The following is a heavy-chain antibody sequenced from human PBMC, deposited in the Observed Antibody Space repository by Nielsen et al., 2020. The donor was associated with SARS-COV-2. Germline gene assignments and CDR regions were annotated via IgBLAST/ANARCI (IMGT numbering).Heavy chain of an antibody. Sequence: SVKVSCKASGFTFTRSAMQWVRQARGQRLERIGWIVVGSGNTNYAQKFQERVTITRDMSTNTAYMELSSLRSEDTAVYYCAARWGGVNSKGYAFDIWGQGTMVTVSS. CDR1: GFTFTRSA. D-gene: IGHD1-1*01. V-gene: IGHV1-58*02. CDR3: AARWGGVNSKGYAFDI. CDR2: IVVGSGNT. J-gene: IGHJ3*02.